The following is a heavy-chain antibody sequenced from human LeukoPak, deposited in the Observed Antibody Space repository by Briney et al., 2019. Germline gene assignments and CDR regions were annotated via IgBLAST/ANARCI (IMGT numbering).Heavy chain of an antibody. J-gene: IGHJ5*02. CDR1: GGSISSGGYS. CDR3: ARGWYYYDSSGFLFDP. CDR2: IYHSGST. V-gene: IGHV4-30-2*01. Sequence: SETLSLTCAVSGGSISSGGYSWSWIRQPPGTGLEWIGYIYHSGSTYYNPSLKSRVTISVDRSKNQFSLKLSSVTAADTAVYYCARGWYYYDSSGFLFDPWGQGTLVTVSS. D-gene: IGHD3-22*01.